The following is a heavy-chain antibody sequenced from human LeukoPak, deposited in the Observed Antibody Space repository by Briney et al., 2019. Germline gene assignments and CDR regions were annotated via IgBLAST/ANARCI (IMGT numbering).Heavy chain of an antibody. Sequence: GGSLRLSCAASGFTFSSYSMNWVRQAPGKGLEWVSYISSTGSTIYYADSVRGRFTISRDNAKNSLYLQMNSLRAEDTAVYYCARGSYSSSNYFDYWSQGTLVTVSS. J-gene: IGHJ4*02. V-gene: IGHV3-48*01. CDR2: ISSTGSTI. CDR1: GFTFSSYS. CDR3: ARGSYSSSNYFDY. D-gene: IGHD6-6*01.